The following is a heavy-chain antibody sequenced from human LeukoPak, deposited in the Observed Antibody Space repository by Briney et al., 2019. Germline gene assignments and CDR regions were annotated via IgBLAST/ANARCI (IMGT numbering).Heavy chain of an antibody. CDR3: ARDEVRGYGYLGY. V-gene: IGHV3-21*01. J-gene: IGHJ4*02. Sequence: GGSLRLSCAASGFTFSSYSMNWVRQAPGKGLEWVSSISSSSSYMYYADSVKGRFTISRDNAKNSLYLQMNSLRAEDTAVYYCARDEVRGYGYLGYWGQGTLVTVSS. D-gene: IGHD2-2*03. CDR1: GFTFSSYS. CDR2: ISSSSSYM.